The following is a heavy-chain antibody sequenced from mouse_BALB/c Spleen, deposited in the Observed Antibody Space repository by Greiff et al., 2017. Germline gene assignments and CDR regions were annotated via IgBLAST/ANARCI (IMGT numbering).Heavy chain of an antibody. CDR3: ARRYYGYWYFDV. CDR1: GYTFTSYW. D-gene: IGHD1-1*01. CDR2: INPSNGRT. Sequence: QVQLKESGAELVKPGASVKLSCKASGYTFTSYWMHWVKQRPGQGLEWIGEINPSNGRTNYNEKFKSKATLTVDKSSSTAYMQLSSLTSEDSAVYYCARRYYGYWYFDVWGAGTTVTVSS. J-gene: IGHJ1*01. V-gene: IGHV1S81*02.